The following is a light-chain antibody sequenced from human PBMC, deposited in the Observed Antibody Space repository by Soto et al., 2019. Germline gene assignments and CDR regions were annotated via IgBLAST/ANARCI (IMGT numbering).Light chain of an antibody. V-gene: IGKV1-17*02. Sequence: DIQMTQSPSSRSASVGDRVTITCRASQGIRNDLGWYQQKPGNVPKRLIFTTSRLESGVPSRFSGSRSGTEFTLTISNLQPEYFATYYCLQHNTYSLTFGGGTKVEIK. CDR3: LQHNTYSLT. CDR1: QGIRND. J-gene: IGKJ4*01. CDR2: TTS.